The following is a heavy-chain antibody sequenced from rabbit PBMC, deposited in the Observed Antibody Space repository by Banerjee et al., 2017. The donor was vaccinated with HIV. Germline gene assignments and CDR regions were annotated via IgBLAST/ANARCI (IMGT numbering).Heavy chain of an antibody. J-gene: IGHJ4*01. CDR1: GFSFSGSFY. CDR2: IYGGSSGST. V-gene: IGHV1S40*01. CDR3: ARWAYTYGYAGYAYATGNL. D-gene: IGHD6-1*01. Sequence: QSLEESGGDLVKPGASLTLTCTASGFSFSGSFYVCWVRQAPGKGLEWIGCIYGGSSGSTYYASWAKGRFTISKTSSTTVTLQMTSLTAADTATYFCARWAYTYGYAGYAYATGNLWGQGTLVTVS.